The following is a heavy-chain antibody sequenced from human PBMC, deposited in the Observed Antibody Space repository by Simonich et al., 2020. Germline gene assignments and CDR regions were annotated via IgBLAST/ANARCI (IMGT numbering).Heavy chain of an antibody. CDR3: ARTNTMRELDTMVRGVDYFDY. D-gene: IGHD3-10*01. J-gene: IGHJ4*02. Sequence: QVQLVQSGAEVKKPGSSVKVSCKASGGTFSRYAISWVRRAPGQGLEWLVRMIPILGIANYAQNFKGRGTNTADKSASTAYMELSSLRSEDTAVYYCARTNTMRELDTMVRGVDYFDYWGQGTLVTVSS. CDR2: MIPILGIA. CDR1: GGTFSRYA. V-gene: IGHV1-69*09.